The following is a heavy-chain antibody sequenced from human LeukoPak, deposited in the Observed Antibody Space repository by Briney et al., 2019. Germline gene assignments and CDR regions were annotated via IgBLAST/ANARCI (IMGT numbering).Heavy chain of an antibody. Sequence: GGSLRLSCAASGFTFSSYAMSWVRQAPGKGLEWVSAISGSGGSTYYADSVKGRFTISRDNSKKTLYLQMNSLRAEDTAVYYCANYDSSGYYYVGWGQGTLVTVSS. CDR2: ISGSGGST. CDR3: ANYDSSGYYYVG. J-gene: IGHJ4*02. D-gene: IGHD3-22*01. V-gene: IGHV3-23*01. CDR1: GFTFSSYA.